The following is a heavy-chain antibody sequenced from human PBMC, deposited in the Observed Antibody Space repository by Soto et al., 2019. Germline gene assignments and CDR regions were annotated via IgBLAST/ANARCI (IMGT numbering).Heavy chain of an antibody. Sequence: PGESLKISCKGSGYSFTSYWISWVRQMPGKGLEWMGRIDPSDSYTNYSPSFQGHVTISADKSISTAYLQWSSLKASDTAMYYCARQDPDYYDSSGYYFSDFDYWGQGTLVTVSS. V-gene: IGHV5-10-1*01. D-gene: IGHD3-22*01. CDR1: GYSFTSYW. CDR2: IDPSDSYT. CDR3: ARQDPDYYDSSGYYFSDFDY. J-gene: IGHJ4*02.